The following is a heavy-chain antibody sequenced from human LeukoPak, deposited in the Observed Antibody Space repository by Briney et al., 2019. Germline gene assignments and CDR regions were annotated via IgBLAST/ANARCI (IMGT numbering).Heavy chain of an antibody. Sequence: PGGSLRLSCAASGFTFSSYSMNWVRQAPGKGLEWVSGIVGSGVTTYYADSVKGRFTISRDNSKSTLYLQLNSLRDEDTAIYYCARGVYAFDIWGQGTMVTVSS. CDR1: GFTFSSYS. J-gene: IGHJ3*02. CDR2: IVGSGVTT. V-gene: IGHV3-23*01. CDR3: ARGVYAFDI.